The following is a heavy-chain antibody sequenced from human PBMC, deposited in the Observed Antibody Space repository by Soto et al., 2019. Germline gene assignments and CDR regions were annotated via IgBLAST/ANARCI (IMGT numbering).Heavy chain of an antibody. CDR2: IYYSGST. CDR3: ARRQGELWFGQDYYYYYYMDV. Sequence: PSETLSLTCTVSGGSISSYYWSWILQPPGKGLEWIGYIYYSGSTNYNPSLKSRVTISVDTSKNQFSLKLSSVTAADTAVYYCARRQGELWFGQDYYYYYYMDVWGKGTTVTVSS. J-gene: IGHJ6*03. CDR1: GGSISSYY. V-gene: IGHV4-59*08. D-gene: IGHD3-10*01.